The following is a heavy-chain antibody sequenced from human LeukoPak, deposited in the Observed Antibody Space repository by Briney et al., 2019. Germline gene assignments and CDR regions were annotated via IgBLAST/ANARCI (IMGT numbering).Heavy chain of an antibody. J-gene: IGHJ4*02. D-gene: IGHD3-22*01. CDR1: GGSISNYD. CDR3: ARQDYYDSSGLRY. V-gene: IGHV4-59*06. Sequence: SETLSLTCTVSGGSISNYDWSWIRQPPGKGLEWIGYIYYSGSTYYNPSLKSRVTISVDTSKNQFSLKLSSVTAADTAVYYCARQDYYDSSGLRYWGQGTLVTVSS. CDR2: IYYSGST.